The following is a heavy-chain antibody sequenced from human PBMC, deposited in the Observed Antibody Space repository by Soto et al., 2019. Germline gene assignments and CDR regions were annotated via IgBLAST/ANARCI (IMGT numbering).Heavy chain of an antibody. D-gene: IGHD6-6*01. CDR2: ISYDGSNK. V-gene: IGHV3-30-3*01. CDR3: ARDEQLALDY. CDR1: GFTFSSYA. J-gene: IGHJ4*02. Sequence: QVQLVESGGGVVQPGRSLRLCWAASGFTFSSYAMHWVRQAPGKGLEWVAVISYDGSNKYYADSVKGRFTISRDNSKDTLYLQMNSLRAEDTAVYYCARDEQLALDYWGQGTLVTVSS.